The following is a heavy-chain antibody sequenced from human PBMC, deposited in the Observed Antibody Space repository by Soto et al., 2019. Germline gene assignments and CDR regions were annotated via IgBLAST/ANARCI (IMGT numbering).Heavy chain of an antibody. CDR3: VRAYQERWLQIGATRFDY. CDR2: IYHSGST. V-gene: IGHV4-38-2*01. J-gene: IGHJ4*02. Sequence: LSLTCDVSGFFISTGYYWGWIRQPPGKGLEWIGTIYHSGSTYYNPSLKSRFTISVDTSKNQFSLMLSSVTAADTAVYYCVRAYQERWLQIGATRFDYWGQGTLVTVSS. D-gene: IGHD2-2*01. CDR1: GFFISTGYY.